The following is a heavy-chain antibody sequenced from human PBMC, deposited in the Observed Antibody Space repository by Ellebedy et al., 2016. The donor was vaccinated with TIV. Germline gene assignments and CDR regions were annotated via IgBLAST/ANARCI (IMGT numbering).Heavy chain of an antibody. CDR3: AKERADTSDYYYSGMDV. CDR1: GFTFSSYA. V-gene: IGHV3-23*01. J-gene: IGHJ6*02. D-gene: IGHD3-9*01. Sequence: GESLKISCAASGFTFSSYAMVWVRQAPGKGLEWVSDMRSSGGSAHYADSVKGRIAIYRDNSKNTLFLQMNSLRADDTAVYYCAKERADTSDYYYSGMDVWGQGTTVTVSS. CDR2: MRSSGGSA.